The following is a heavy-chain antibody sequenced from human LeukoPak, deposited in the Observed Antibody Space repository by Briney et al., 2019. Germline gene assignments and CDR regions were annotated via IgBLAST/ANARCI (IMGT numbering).Heavy chain of an antibody. D-gene: IGHD3-9*01. J-gene: IGHJ6*03. CDR2: MNPNSGNT. Sequence: GASVKVSCKASGYTFSGFYIHWVRQATGQGLEWMGWMNPNSGNTGYAQKFQGRVTITRNTSISTAYMELSSLRSEDTAVYYCARSGERYFDWLPYCYYYMDVWGKGTTVTVSS. CDR3: ARSGERYFDWLPYCYYYMDV. CDR1: GYTFSGFY. V-gene: IGHV1-8*03.